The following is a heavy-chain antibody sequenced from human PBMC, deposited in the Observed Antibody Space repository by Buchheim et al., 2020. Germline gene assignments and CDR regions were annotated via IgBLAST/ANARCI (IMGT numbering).Heavy chain of an antibody. V-gene: IGHV4-61*03. CDR1: GGSVSSGSDY. J-gene: IGHJ4*02. CDR2: IYYSWST. D-gene: IGHD2-2*01. CDR3: ARVNVDYCSSTSCSPHFDY. Sequence: QVQLQESGPGLVKPSETLSLTCTVSGGSVSSGSDYWSWIRQPPGKGLERIGYIYYSWSTNYNTSLKSRVTISVDTSKNHFSLKLSSVTAADTAVYYCARVNVDYCSSTSCSPHFDYWGQGTL.